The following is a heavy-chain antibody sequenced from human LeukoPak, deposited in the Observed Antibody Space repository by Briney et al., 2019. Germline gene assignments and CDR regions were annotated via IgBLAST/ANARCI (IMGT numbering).Heavy chain of an antibody. Sequence: GGSLRLSCVASGFTVSSNYMSWVRQAPGKGLEWVSVIYSGFSTYYADSVKGRFTISRHNSKNTLYLRMNSLRAEDTAVYYCARLNGGGFDYWGQGTLVTVSS. V-gene: IGHV3-53*04. CDR1: GFTVSSNY. CDR2: IYSGFST. J-gene: IGHJ4*02. D-gene: IGHD4-23*01. CDR3: ARLNGGGFDY.